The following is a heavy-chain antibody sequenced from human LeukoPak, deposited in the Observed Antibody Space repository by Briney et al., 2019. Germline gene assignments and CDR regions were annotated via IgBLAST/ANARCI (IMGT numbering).Heavy chain of an antibody. CDR2: ISGSGGST. D-gene: IGHD2-15*01. CDR3: AKCSGGTCYSSLDY. CDR1: GFTFSSYA. J-gene: IGHJ4*02. Sequence: GGSLRLSCAASGFTFSSYAMSWVRQAPGKGLEWVSGISGSGGSTYYADSVKGRFTISRDNSKNTLYLQRNSLRAGDTAVYYCAKCSGGTCYSSLDYWGQGTLVTVSS. V-gene: IGHV3-23*01.